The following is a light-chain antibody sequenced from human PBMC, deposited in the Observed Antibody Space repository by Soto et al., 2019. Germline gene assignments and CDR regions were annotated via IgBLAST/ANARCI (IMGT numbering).Light chain of an antibody. Sequence: QSVLTQPPSASGTPGQRVTISCSGSNPNIGSNPVNWYQHLPGTAPKLLVYSDSQRPSGVPDRFSGSKSGTSASLAVSGLQSEDEADYYCAAWDGSLKGYVFGPGTKLTVL. V-gene: IGLV1-44*01. CDR3: AAWDGSLKGYV. CDR1: NPNIGSNP. J-gene: IGLJ1*01. CDR2: SDS.